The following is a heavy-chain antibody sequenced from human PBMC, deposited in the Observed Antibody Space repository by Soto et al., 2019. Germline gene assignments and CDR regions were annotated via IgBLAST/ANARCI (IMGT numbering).Heavy chain of an antibody. D-gene: IGHD3-22*01. CDR1: GFTFSSYE. CDR3: ARALYDNSGHYHGAFDH. CDR2: LSDSGFTI. Sequence: GGSLRLSCAASGFTFSSYEMNWVRQAPGKGLEWVSYLSDSGFTIHYAESVKGRFTISRDNAKNSLYLQMNGLRAEDTAVYYCARALYDNSGHYHGAFDHWGRGTLVTVSS. V-gene: IGHV3-48*03. J-gene: IGHJ4*02.